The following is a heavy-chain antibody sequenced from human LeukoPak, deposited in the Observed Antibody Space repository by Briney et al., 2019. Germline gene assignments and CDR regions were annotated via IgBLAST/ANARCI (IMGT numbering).Heavy chain of an antibody. CDR1: GYTFTSYY. V-gene: IGHV1-24*01. J-gene: IGHJ4*02. CDR3: ATSPRIVVPAARRGFDY. Sequence: ASVKVSCKASGYTFTSYYMHWVRQAPGKGLEWMGGFDPEDGETIYAQKFQGRVTMTEDTSTDTAYMELSSLRSEDTAVYYCATSPRIVVPAARRGFDYWGQGTLVTVSS. D-gene: IGHD2-2*01. CDR2: FDPEDGET.